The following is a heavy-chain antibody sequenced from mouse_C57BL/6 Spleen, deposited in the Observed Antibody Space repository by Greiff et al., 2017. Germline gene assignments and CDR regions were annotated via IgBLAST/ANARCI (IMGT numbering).Heavy chain of an antibody. V-gene: IGHV1-80*01. CDR1: GYAFSSYW. Sequence: QVQLQQSGAELVKPGASVKISCKASGYAFSSYWMNWVKQRPGKGLEWIGQIDPGDGDTNYNGKFKGKATLTADKSSSTAYMQLSSLTSEDSAVYFCARGGISTWFAYWGQGTLVTVSA. CDR2: IDPGDGDT. CDR3: ARGGISTWFAY. J-gene: IGHJ3*01.